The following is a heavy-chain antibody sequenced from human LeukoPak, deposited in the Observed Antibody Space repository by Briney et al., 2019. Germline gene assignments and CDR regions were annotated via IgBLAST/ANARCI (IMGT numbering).Heavy chain of an antibody. CDR3: ARGLGYCSSTSCYWHYFDY. D-gene: IGHD2-2*01. CDR1: GGSFSGYH. V-gene: IGHV4-34*01. CDR2: INHSGST. Sequence: SETLSLTCAVYGGSFSGYHWSWIRQPPGKGLEWIGEINHSGSTNYNPSLKSRVTISVDTSKNQFSLKLSSVTAADTAVYYCARGLGYCSSTSCYWHYFDYWGQGTLVTVSS. J-gene: IGHJ4*02.